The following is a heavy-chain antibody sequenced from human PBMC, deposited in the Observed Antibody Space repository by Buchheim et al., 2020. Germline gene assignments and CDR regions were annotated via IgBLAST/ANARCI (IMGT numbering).Heavy chain of an antibody. CDR2: IIPILGIA. J-gene: IGHJ4*02. CDR1: GGTFSSYT. CDR3: ATAGLYQLLYLNY. D-gene: IGHD2-2*01. V-gene: IGHV1-69*02. Sequence: QVQLVQSGAEVKKPGSSVKVSCKASGGTFSSYTISWVRQAPGQGLEWMGRIIPILGIANYAQKFQGRVTMTEDTSTDTAYMELSSLRSEDTAVYYCATAGLYQLLYLNYWGQGTL.